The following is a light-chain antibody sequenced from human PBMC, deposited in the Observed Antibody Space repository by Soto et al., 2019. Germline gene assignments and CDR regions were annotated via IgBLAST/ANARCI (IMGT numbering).Light chain of an antibody. V-gene: IGKV4-1*01. CDR1: RRLLYSANKKNY. Sequence: DIWLTQSPDSLAVALGETATINCKSRRRLLYSANKKNYLDWYQQKAGQPPKLLFYWASTRESGVPDRFSGGGSGTDFTLTITRLQAEDVAVYYCHQYYSLTPPWTCGQGTKG. CDR3: HQYYSLTPPWT. J-gene: IGKJ1*01. CDR2: WAS.